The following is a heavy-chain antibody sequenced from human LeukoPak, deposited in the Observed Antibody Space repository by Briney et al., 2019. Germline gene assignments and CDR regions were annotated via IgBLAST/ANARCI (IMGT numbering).Heavy chain of an antibody. CDR3: ARDSGYYDSSGYYPDY. CDR1: GGTFSSYA. J-gene: IGHJ4*02. CDR2: IIPIFGIA. Sequence: ASVKVSCKASGGTFSSYAISWVRQAPGQGLEWMGGIIPIFGIANYAQKFQGRVTITADKSTSTAYMELSSLRSEDTAVYYCARDSGYYDSSGYYPDYWGQGTLVTVSS. V-gene: IGHV1-69*10. D-gene: IGHD3-22*01.